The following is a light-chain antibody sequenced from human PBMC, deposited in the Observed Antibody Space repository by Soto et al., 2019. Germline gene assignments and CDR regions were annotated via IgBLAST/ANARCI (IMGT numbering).Light chain of an antibody. CDR1: QSISSW. J-gene: IGKJ2*01. CDR2: KAS. CDR3: QQYNSYPYT. Sequence: DIQMTQPPSTQSSSVGHRVTITCRAIQSISSWLAWYQQKPGKVPKLLSYKASSLESGVPSRLSGSGSGTEFTLAISSLQPEDFATYSCQQYNSYPYTVGQGTKLEI. V-gene: IGKV1-5*03.